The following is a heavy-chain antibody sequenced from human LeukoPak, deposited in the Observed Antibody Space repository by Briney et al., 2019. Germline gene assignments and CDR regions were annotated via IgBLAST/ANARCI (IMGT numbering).Heavy chain of an antibody. J-gene: IGHJ4*02. CDR3: ARGRYGYGSGAPRPDY. D-gene: IGHD3-10*01. Sequence: ASVKVSCKASGYTFTSYYMHWVRQAPGQGLEWMGIINPSGGSTSYAQKFQGRVTMIRDTSTSTVYMELSSLRSEDTAVYYCARGRYGYGSGAPRPDYWGQGTLVTVSS. CDR2: INPSGGST. V-gene: IGHV1-46*01. CDR1: GYTFTSYY.